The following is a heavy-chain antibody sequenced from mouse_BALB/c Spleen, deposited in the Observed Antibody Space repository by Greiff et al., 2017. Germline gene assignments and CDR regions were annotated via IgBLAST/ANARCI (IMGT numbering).Heavy chain of an antibody. CDR1: GFSLSTSGMG. V-gene: IGHV8-8*01. CDR2: IWWDDDK. D-gene: IGHD1-1*01. CDR3: ARIEDTTVVDWYFDV. Sequence: QVTLKVSGPGILQPSQTLSLTCSFSGFSLSTSGMGVGWIRQPSGKGLEWLAHIWWDDDKRYNPALKSRLTISKDTSSNQVFLKIASVDTADTATYYCARIEDTTVVDWYFDVWGAGTTVTVSS. J-gene: IGHJ1*01.